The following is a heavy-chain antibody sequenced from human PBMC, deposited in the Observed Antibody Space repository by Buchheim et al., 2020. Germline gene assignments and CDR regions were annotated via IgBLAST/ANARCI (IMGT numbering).Heavy chain of an antibody. J-gene: IGHJ4*02. Sequence: EVQLLESGGGLVQPGGSLRLSCAASGFTFSNYAMSWVRQAPGKGLVWVSRIHSEGSSTSYADSVKGRFNITRDNAKDTLYMRLNSLRVEDTAIYYCAKGGSTYADSWGRGTL. V-gene: IGHV3-74*02. CDR2: IHSEGSST. CDR3: AKGGSTYADS. CDR1: GFTFSNYA. D-gene: IGHD6-13*01.